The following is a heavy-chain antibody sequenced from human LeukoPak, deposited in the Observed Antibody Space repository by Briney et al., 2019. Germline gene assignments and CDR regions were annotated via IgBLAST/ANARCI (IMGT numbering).Heavy chain of an antibody. CDR2: TYYRSNWFN. Sequence: SQTLSLTCAISGDSVSSNSAAWNWIRQSPSRGPEWLGRTYYRSNWFNDFALSVKSRITINPDTSKNQFSLQLNSVAPEDTAVYYCAKNYGDSNWFDPWGQGTLVTVSS. V-gene: IGHV6-1*01. D-gene: IGHD4-17*01. CDR3: AKNYGDSNWFDP. CDR1: GDSVSSNSAA. J-gene: IGHJ5*02.